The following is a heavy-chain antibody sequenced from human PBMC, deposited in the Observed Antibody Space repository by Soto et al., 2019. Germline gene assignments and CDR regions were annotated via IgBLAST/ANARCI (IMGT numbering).Heavy chain of an antibody. CDR3: AKPQHSVVAWGVPFNY. J-gene: IGHJ4*02. V-gene: IGHV3-23*01. CDR2: ISGSGGST. CDR1: GFTFSSYA. D-gene: IGHD2-15*01. Sequence: EVQLLESGGGLVQPGGSLRLSCAASGFTFSSYAMSWVRQAPGKGLEWVSGISGSGGSTYYADSVKGRFTISRDNSKNTLYLQLNSLRAEDTAVYYCAKPQHSVVAWGVPFNYWGQGTLVTVSS.